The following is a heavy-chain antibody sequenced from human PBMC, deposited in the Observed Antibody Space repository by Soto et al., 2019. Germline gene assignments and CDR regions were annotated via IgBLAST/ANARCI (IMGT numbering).Heavy chain of an antibody. CDR2: IYSGGST. Sequence: GGSLRLSCAASGFTVSSNYMSWVRQAPGKGLEWVSVIYSGGSTYYADSVKGRFTISRDNSKNTLYLQTNSLRAEDTAVYYCARVFVGGVFDYWGQGTLVTVSS. CDR3: ARVFVGGVFDY. CDR1: GFTVSSNY. V-gene: IGHV3-66*01. D-gene: IGHD3-10*02. J-gene: IGHJ4*02.